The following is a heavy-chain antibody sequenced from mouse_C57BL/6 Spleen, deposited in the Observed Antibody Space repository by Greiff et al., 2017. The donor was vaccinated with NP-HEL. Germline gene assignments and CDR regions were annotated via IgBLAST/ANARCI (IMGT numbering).Heavy chain of an antibody. CDR3: TRRESPPGFDY. CDR1: GYTFTDYE. V-gene: IGHV1-15*01. Sequence: QVQLKESGAELVRPGASVTLSCKASGYTFTDYEMHWVKQTPVHGLEWIGAIDPETGGTAYNQKFKGKAILTADKSSSTAYMELRSLTSEDSAVYYCTRRESPPGFDYWGQGTTLPVAS. CDR2: IDPETGGT. J-gene: IGHJ2*01.